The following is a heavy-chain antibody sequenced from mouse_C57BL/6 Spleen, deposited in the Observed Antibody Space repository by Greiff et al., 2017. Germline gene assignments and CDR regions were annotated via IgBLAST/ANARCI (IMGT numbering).Heavy chain of an antibody. J-gene: IGHJ3*01. Sequence: EVKVVESGGGLVQPGGSLKLSCAASGFTFSDYYMYWVRQTPEKRLEWVAYISNGGGSTYYPDTVKGRFTISRDNAKNTLYLQMSRLKSEDTAMYYCARLSLREFAYWGQGTLVTVSA. V-gene: IGHV5-12*01. CDR1: GFTFSDYY. D-gene: IGHD1-2*01. CDR3: ARLSLREFAY. CDR2: ISNGGGST.